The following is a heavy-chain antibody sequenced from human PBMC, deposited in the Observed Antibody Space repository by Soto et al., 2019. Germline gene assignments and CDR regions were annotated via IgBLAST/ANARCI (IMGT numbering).Heavy chain of an antibody. CDR1: GGSFSGYY. CDR2: INHSGST. CDR3: ARGPRIARSHRAFDI. V-gene: IGHV4-34*01. D-gene: IGHD6-13*01. J-gene: IGHJ3*02. Sequence: QVQLQQWGAGLLKPSETLSLTCAVYGGSFSGYYWSWIRQPPGKGLEWIGEINHSGSTNYNPSLKSRVTISVDTSKNQFSLKLCSVTAADTAVYYCARGPRIARSHRAFDIWGQGTMVTVSS.